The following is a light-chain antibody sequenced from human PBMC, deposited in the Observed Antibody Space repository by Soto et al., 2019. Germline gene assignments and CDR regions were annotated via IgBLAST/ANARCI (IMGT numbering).Light chain of an antibody. V-gene: IGKV3-20*01. Sequence: EIVLTQSPGTLSLSPGERATLSCRASQSVSNNYLAWYQQKPGQAPRLLIYGASNRATGIPDRFSGSGSGTDFTLTISRLEPEDFVVYYCQQYHNWPITFGQGTRLEIK. CDR2: GAS. CDR1: QSVSNNY. J-gene: IGKJ5*01. CDR3: QQYHNWPIT.